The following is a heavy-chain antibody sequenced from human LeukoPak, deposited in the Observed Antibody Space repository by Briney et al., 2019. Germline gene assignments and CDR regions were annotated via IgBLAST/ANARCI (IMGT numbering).Heavy chain of an antibody. CDR1: GLTFSSYW. Sequence: PGGSLRLSCAASGLTFSSYWMSWVRQAPGQGLEWMGRIIPILGIANYAQKFQGRATITADRSTSTAYMELSSLRSEDTAVYYCARLNQRGYYYGMDVWGQGTTVTVSS. J-gene: IGHJ6*02. CDR2: IIPILGIA. V-gene: IGHV1-69*02. D-gene: IGHD2-2*01. CDR3: ARLNQRGYYYGMDV.